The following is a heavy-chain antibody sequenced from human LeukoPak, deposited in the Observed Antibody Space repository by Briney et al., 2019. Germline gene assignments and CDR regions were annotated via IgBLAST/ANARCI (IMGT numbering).Heavy chain of an antibody. J-gene: IGHJ4*02. Sequence: GASVKVSCKASGYTFTGYYMHWVRQAPGQGLEWMAWINPNSGGTNYAQKFQGRVTMTRDTSISTAYMELSSLRSDDTAVYFCARGSARDSSGFFECWGQGTLVTVSS. CDR2: INPNSGGT. CDR1: GYTFTGYY. D-gene: IGHD6-19*01. V-gene: IGHV1-2*02. CDR3: ARGSARDSSGFFEC.